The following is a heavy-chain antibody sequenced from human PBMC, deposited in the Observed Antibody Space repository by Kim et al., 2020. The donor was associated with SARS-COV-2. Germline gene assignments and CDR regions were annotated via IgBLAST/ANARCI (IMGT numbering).Heavy chain of an antibody. D-gene: IGHD2-21*01. J-gene: IGHJ4*02. V-gene: IGHV3-23*01. CDR1: GFTMSYG. CDR2: ISGSGDTT. CDR3: AKARLGRAVTGWGSELDS. Sequence: GGSLRLSCVASGFTMSYGMAWVRRARGKGLEWVSAISGSGDTTYYADSVKGRFSISRENSKTTKIYLQMNNLRVEDTALYFCAKARLGRAVTGWGSELDSWGQGTLVTVSS.